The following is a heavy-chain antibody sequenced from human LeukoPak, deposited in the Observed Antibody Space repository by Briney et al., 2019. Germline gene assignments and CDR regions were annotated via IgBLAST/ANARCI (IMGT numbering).Heavy chain of an antibody. CDR3: ARALFLGDWFDP. CDR1: GFTFSSYS. D-gene: IGHD3-16*01. V-gene: IGHV3-21*01. J-gene: IGHJ5*02. CDR2: ISSSSSYI. Sequence: PRGSLRLSCAASGFTFSSYSMNWVRQAPGKGLEWVSSISSSSSYIYYADSVKGRFTISRDNAKSTLYLQMNSLGAEDTAVYYCARALFLGDWFDPWGQGTLVTVSS.